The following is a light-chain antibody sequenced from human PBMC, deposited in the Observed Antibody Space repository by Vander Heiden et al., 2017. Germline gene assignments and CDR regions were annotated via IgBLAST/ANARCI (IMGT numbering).Light chain of an antibody. CDR2: VNN. J-gene: IGLJ2*01. CDR3: NSRDTSGDHVV. CDR1: SLRNYY. V-gene: IGLV3-19*01. Sequence: SSELTQDPAVSVALGQTVRITCQGDSLRNYYASWYLQKPGQAPVLVIYVNNNRPSGFPDRFSGSSSGDTTSLTFTGGQAGDEADYYCNSRDTSGDHVVFGGGTKLTVL.